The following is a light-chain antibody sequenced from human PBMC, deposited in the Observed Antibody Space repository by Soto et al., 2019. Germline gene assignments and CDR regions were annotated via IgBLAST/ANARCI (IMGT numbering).Light chain of an antibody. CDR2: DAS. V-gene: IGKV3-20*01. CDR1: QSVSSY. J-gene: IGKJ5*01. Sequence: IVLRQSPGTLSLYPGERATLSCRASQSVSSYLAWYQQKPGQAPRLLIYDASNRATGIPARFSGGGSGTDFTLTIDNLEPEDFAVYYCQQYGSSPSITFGQGTRLEI. CDR3: QQYGSSPSIT.